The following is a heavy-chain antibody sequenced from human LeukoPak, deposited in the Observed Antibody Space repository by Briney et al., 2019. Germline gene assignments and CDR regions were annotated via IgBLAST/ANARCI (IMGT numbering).Heavy chain of an antibody. CDR2: IDWDDDK. CDR3: ARNHGLYGSGSYLFDY. CDR1: GVSLSTSGMR. J-gene: IGHJ4*02. D-gene: IGHD3-10*01. Sequence: CGPTLVNPTQTLTLTCTFSGVSLSTSGMRVSWIRQPPGKALEWLARIDWDDDKFYSTTLKTRLTISKDTSKNQVVLTMTNMDPVDTATYYCARNHGLYGSGSYLFDYWGQGTLVTVSS. V-gene: IGHV2-70*04.